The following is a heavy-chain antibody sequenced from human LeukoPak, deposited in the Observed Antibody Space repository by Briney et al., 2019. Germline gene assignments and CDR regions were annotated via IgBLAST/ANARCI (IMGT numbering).Heavy chain of an antibody. D-gene: IGHD3-3*01. CDR2: IYYSGST. V-gene: IGHV4-39*01. J-gene: IGHJ3*02. CDR1: GGSISSSSYY. Sequence: SETLSLTCTVSGGSISSSSYYWGWIRQPPGKGLEWIGSIYYSGSTYYNPSLKSRVTISVDTSKNQFSLKLSSVTAADTAVYYCASYPTPTYDFWSGYYKDGAFDIWGQGTMVTVS. CDR3: ASYPTPTYDFWSGYYKDGAFDI.